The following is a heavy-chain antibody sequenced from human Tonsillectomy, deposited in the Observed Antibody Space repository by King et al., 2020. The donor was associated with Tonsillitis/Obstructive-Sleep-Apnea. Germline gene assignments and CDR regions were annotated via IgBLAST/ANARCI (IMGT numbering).Heavy chain of an antibody. CDR1: GGSFSGYY. J-gene: IGHJ4*02. D-gene: IGHD3-22*01. CDR3: ASGPLDTYDSSGYFY. V-gene: IGHV4-34*01. Sequence: VQLQQWGAGLLQPSETLSLTCAVYGGSFSGYYWSWIRQPPGKGLEWIGEINHSGSTNYNPSLKSRVTISVDTSKNQFSLKLSSVTAADTAVYYCASGPLDTYDSSGYFYWGQGTLVTVSS. CDR2: INHSGST.